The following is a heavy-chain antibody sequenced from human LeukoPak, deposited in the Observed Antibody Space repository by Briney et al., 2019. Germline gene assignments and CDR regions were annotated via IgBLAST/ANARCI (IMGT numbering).Heavy chain of an antibody. CDR2: IYYSGST. CDR3: ARESGYDSSGYYFIN. CDR1: GGSISSYY. J-gene: IGHJ4*02. V-gene: IGHV4-59*01. Sequence: SETLSLTCTVPGGSISSYYWTWIRQPPGKGLEWIGYIYYSGSTNYNPSLKSRVTISVDTSKNQFSLKLSSVTAADAAVYYCARESGYDSSGYYFINWGQGTLVTVSS. D-gene: IGHD3-22*01.